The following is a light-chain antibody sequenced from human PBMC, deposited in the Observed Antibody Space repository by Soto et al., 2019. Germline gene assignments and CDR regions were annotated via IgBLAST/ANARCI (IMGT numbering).Light chain of an antibody. J-gene: IGKJ1*01. CDR2: GAS. V-gene: IGKV3-15*01. CDR1: QSVSTN. Sequence: EIVMTQSPATLSVPPGERATLSCRASQSVSTNLAWYQQKPGQAPRLLIYGASTRATGFPARFSGSGSGTEFILTISSLQSEDFAVYYCQQYSHWPTFGQGTKVEIK. CDR3: QQYSHWPT.